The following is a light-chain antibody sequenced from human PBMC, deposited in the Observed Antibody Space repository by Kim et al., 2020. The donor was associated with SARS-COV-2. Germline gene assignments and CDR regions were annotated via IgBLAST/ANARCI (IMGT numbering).Light chain of an antibody. CDR2: SNN. Sequence: ELTQPPSASGTPGQRVTISCSGSSSNIGSNTVNWYQQLPGTAPKLLIYSNNQRPSGVPDLFSGSKSGTSASLAISGLQSEDEADYYCAAWDDSLNYVFGTGTKVTVL. CDR3: AAWDDSLNYV. CDR1: SSNIGSNT. V-gene: IGLV1-44*01. J-gene: IGLJ1*01.